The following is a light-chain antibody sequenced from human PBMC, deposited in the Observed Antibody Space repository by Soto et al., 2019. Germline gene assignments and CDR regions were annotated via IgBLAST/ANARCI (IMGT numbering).Light chain of an antibody. CDR3: QQYGPSPPYT. CDR1: QSFTSTS. V-gene: IGKV3-20*01. J-gene: IGKJ2*01. CDR2: AAS. Sequence: EIVLTQSPGTLSLSPGERATLSCRASQSFTSTSLAWYQRKPGQAPRLLIYAASNRATGIPDRFTGSGSGTDFTLTISRVEPEDFAVYYCQQYGPSPPYTFGQGTKVDIK.